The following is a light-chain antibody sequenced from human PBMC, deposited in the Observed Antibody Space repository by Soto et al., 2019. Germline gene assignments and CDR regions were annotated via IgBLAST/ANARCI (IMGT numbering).Light chain of an antibody. CDR2: AAS. J-gene: IGKJ3*01. CDR1: QPIDTS. V-gene: IGKV1-39*01. Sequence: DIQMTQAPSSPSASVGDRVTITCRASQPIDTSLNWYQQKPGNAPRLLIYAASSLQSGLPLRFSGSGSGTDFTLTISSLQPEDFATYYCQQSYSSPFTFGPGTTVDI. CDR3: QQSYSSPFT.